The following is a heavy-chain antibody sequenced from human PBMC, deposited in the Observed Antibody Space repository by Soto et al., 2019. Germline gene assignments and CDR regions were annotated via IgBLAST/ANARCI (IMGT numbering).Heavy chain of an antibody. CDR3: ARVSGYYFLDY. V-gene: IGHV1-3*05. J-gene: IGHJ4*02. Sequence: QVQLVQSGAEEKKPGASVKVSCKASGYTFTNYAMHWVRQAPGQRLEWMGWINAGNGNTKYSQKFQGRVTITSDTSASTAYMELSSQRSEDTAVYYCARVSGYYFLDYWGQGTLVTVSS. D-gene: IGHD5-12*01. CDR1: GYTFTNYA. CDR2: INAGNGNT.